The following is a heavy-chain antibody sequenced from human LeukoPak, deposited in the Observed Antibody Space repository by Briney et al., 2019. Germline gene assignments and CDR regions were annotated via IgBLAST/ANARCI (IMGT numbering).Heavy chain of an antibody. V-gene: IGHV4-34*01. Sequence: SETLSLTCAVYGGSYSVYCWSWIRQPPGKGLEWIGEINHGGSTNYNPSLKSRVTISVDTSKNQFSLKLSSATAADTAVYYCARRDYESCAFDIWGEGTMVTVSP. CDR1: GGSYSVYC. D-gene: IGHD4-17*01. J-gene: IGHJ3*02. CDR3: ARRDYESCAFDI. CDR2: INHGGST.